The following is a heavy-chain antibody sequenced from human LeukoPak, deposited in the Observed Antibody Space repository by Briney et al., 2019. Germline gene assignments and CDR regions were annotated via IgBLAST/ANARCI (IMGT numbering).Heavy chain of an antibody. D-gene: IGHD3-10*01. Sequence: SETLSLTCTVSSGSISSSSYYWGWIRQPPGKGLEWIGSIYYSGSTYYNPSLKSRVTISVDTSKNQFSLKLSSVTAADTAVYYCARGGSGSSIPDYWGQGTLVTVSS. V-gene: IGHV4-39*07. J-gene: IGHJ4*02. CDR1: SGSISSSSYY. CDR2: IYYSGST. CDR3: ARGGSGSSIPDY.